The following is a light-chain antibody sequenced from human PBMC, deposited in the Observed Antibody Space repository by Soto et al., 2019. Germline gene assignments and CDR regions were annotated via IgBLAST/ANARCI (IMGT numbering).Light chain of an antibody. CDR2: EVS. J-gene: IGLJ3*02. CDR3: HSYTTTGSLWV. V-gene: IGLV2-14*01. Sequence: QSVLTQPASVSGSLGQSITISCTGTSRDVGGYNYVSWYQHHPGKGPKVLIYEVSYRPSGVSDRFSGSKSGNTASLTISGLQPEDEAHYYCHSYTTTGSLWVFGGGTQLTVL. CDR1: SRDVGGYNY.